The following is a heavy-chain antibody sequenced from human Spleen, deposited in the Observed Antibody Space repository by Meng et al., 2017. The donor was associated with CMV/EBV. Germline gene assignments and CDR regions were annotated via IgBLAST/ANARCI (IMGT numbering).Heavy chain of an antibody. CDR2: ISYDGSNK. Sequence: GESLKISCAASGFTFSSYTMNWVRQAPGKGLEWVAVISYDGSNKYYADSVKGRFTISRDNSKNTLYLQMNSLRAEDTAVYYCARGVGKYCGGDCYSYYGMDVWGQGTTVTVSS. V-gene: IGHV3-30*04. J-gene: IGHJ6*02. CDR3: ARGVGKYCGGDCYSYYGMDV. D-gene: IGHD2-21*01. CDR1: GFTFSSYT.